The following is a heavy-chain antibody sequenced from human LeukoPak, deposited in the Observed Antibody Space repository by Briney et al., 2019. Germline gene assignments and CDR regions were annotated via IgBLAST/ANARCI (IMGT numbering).Heavy chain of an antibody. D-gene: IGHD6-19*01. CDR1: GDSISSYY. J-gene: IGHJ3*02. CDR2: IYYSGGA. V-gene: IGHV4-59*01. CDR3: ARYTDPSHTVAGPYDAFDI. Sequence: SETLSLTRTVSGDSISSYYWSWIRQPPGKGLEWIGYIYYSGGAKYNPSLKSRVTISVDTSKYQFSLKLRSVTAADTAVYYCARYTDPSHTVAGPYDAFDIWGQGTMVTVSS.